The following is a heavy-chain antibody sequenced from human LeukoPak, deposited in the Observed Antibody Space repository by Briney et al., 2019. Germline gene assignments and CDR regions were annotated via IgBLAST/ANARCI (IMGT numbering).Heavy chain of an antibody. CDR1: GYTFTDYY. CDR3: ASRAASVTLGY. D-gene: IGHD2-15*01. J-gene: IGHJ4*02. V-gene: IGHV1-2*06. CDR2: MNPSSGVT. Sequence: ASVKVSCKASGYTFTDYYIHWVRQAPGQGLEWMGRMNPSSGVTNYAQKFQGRVTMPRDTSINTAYLDLSALKSDDTAVYYCASRAASVTLGYWGQGTLVTVSS.